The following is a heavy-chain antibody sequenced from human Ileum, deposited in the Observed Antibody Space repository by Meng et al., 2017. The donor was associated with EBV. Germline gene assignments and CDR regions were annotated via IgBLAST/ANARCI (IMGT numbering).Heavy chain of an antibody. CDR1: GFTFSDNG. J-gene: IGHJ4*02. V-gene: IGHV3-30*18. CDR2: ISFDGNDK. Sequence: QGELVAAGGGVVQPGRSLRLSCAASGFTFSDNGIHWVRQAPGKGLEWVAIISFDGNDKFYADSVKGRFTIYRDNSENTLYLQLNSLRPDDTAFYYCTNLSFWGQGTLVTVSS. D-gene: IGHD2/OR15-2a*01. CDR3: TNLSF.